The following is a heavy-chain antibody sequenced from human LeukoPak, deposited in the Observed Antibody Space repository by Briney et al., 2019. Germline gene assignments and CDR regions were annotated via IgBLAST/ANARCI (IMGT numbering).Heavy chain of an antibody. D-gene: IGHD3-16*01. CDR2: IRYDGSNK. Sequence: GGSLRLSCAASGFTFSSYGMHWVRQAPGKGLEWVAFIRYDGSNKYYADSVKGRFTISRDNSKNTLYLQMNSLRVEDTAVYYCAKGAGRDYIWGTSGHRGILDDWDRGTLVTVSS. CDR3: AKGAGRDYIWGTSGHRGILDD. V-gene: IGHV3-30*02. J-gene: IGHJ4*02. CDR1: GFTFSSYG.